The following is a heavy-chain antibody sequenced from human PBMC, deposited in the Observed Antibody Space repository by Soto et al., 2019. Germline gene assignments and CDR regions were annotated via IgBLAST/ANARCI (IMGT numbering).Heavy chain of an antibody. CDR2: ISSSSSYI. Sequence: EVQLVESGGGLVKPGGSLRLSCAASGFTFSSYSMNWVRQAPGKGLEWVSSISSSSSYIYYADSVKGRFTISRDNAKNSLYLQMNSLRAEDTAVYYCARYALPMVAYFDYWGQGTLVTVSS. J-gene: IGHJ4*02. CDR3: ARYALPMVAYFDY. CDR1: GFTFSSYS. D-gene: IGHD3-10*01. V-gene: IGHV3-21*01.